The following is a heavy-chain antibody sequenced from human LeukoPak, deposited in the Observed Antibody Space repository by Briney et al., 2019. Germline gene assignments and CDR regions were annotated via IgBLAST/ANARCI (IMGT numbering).Heavy chain of an antibody. Sequence: GESLKISWKGSGYSFTSYWIGWVRRLPGKGLGWMGIIYPGDSDTRDSPSFQGQVTISADKSISTAYLQWSSLKASDTAMYYCARLGDFWSGYFDYWGQGTLVTVSS. CDR1: GYSFTSYW. V-gene: IGHV5-51*01. J-gene: IGHJ4*02. D-gene: IGHD3-3*01. CDR2: IYPGDSDT. CDR3: ARLGDFWSGYFDY.